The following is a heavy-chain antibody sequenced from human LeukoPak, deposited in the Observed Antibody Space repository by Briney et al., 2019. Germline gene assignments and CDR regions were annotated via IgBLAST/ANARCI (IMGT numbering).Heavy chain of an antibody. CDR1: GFTFSSYA. CDR2: ISSSSSTI. V-gene: IGHV3-48*01. J-gene: IGHJ4*02. D-gene: IGHD5-12*01. CDR3: ARVGYSGYDRNFDY. Sequence: GGSLRLSCAASGFTFSSYAMNWVRQAPGKGLEWVSYISSSSSTIYYADSVKGRFTISRDNAKNSLYLQMNSLRAEDTAVYYCARVGYSGYDRNFDYWGQGTLVTVSS.